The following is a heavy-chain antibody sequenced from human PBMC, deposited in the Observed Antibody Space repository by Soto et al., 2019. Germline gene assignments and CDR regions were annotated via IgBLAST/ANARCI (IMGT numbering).Heavy chain of an antibody. CDR2: ITPMFGIA. CDR1: GGTFSNYA. CDR3: AKAVVVGSIGYYYYAMDV. D-gene: IGHD2-15*01. Sequence: QVQLVQSGTEVKKPGSSVTVSCKASGGTFSNYAINWVRQAPGQGLEWMGGITPMFGIAEYAQNFQGRVTISADESTSTAYMELSSLRSEDTAVYYCAKAVVVGSIGYYYYAMDVWGQGTTVTVSS. J-gene: IGHJ6*02. V-gene: IGHV1-69*12.